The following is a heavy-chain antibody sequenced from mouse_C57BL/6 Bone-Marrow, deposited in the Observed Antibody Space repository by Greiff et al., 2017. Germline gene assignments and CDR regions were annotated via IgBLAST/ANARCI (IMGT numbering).Heavy chain of an antibody. CDR2: ISDGGSYT. J-gene: IGHJ2*01. Sequence: EVMLVESGGGLVKPGGSLKLSCAASGFTFSSYAMSWVRQTPEKRLEWVATISDGGSYTYYPDNVKGRFTISRDNAKNNLYLQMSHLKSEDTAMYYCARGDGNYFYYWGQGTTLTVSS. V-gene: IGHV5-4*03. CDR1: GFTFSSYA. CDR3: ARGDGNYFYY. D-gene: IGHD2-1*01.